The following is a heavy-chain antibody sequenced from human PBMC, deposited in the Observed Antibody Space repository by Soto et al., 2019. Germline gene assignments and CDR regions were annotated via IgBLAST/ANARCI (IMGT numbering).Heavy chain of an antibody. Sequence: ASGKVSWKASGNTFTSYAMHWGRQAPGQRLEWMGWINAGNGNTKYSQKFQGRVTITRDTSASTAYMELSSLRSDDTAVYYCAKSPGMYYYDSSGYHHYDYWGQGTLVTVSS. D-gene: IGHD3-22*01. CDR2: INAGNGNT. J-gene: IGHJ4*02. V-gene: IGHV1-3*01. CDR1: GNTFTSYA. CDR3: AKSPGMYYYDSSGYHHYDY.